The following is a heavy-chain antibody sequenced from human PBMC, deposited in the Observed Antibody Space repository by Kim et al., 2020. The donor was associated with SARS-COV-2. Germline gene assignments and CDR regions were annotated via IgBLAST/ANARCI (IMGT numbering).Heavy chain of an antibody. D-gene: IGHD3-10*01. CDR2: ISSSSSYT. Sequence: GGSLRLSCAASGFTFSDYYMSWIRQAPGKGLEWVSYISSSSSYTNYADSVKGRFTISRDNAKNSLYLQMNSLRAEDTAVYYCARGGALTGSYYKGGGGYWFDPWGQGTLVTVSS. V-gene: IGHV3-11*05. CDR3: ARGGALTGSYYKGGGGYWFDP. CDR1: GFTFSDYY. J-gene: IGHJ5*02.